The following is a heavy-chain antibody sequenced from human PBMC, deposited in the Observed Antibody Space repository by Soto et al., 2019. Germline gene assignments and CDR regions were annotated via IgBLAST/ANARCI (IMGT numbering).Heavy chain of an antibody. J-gene: IGHJ6*02. V-gene: IGHV3-23*01. Sequence: GGSLRLSCAASGFTFSSYAMSWVRQAPGKGLEWVSAISGSGGSTYYADSVKGRFTISRDNSKNTLYLQMNSLRAEDTAVYYCAKSPYKQQLYYYYGMDVWGQGTTVTVSS. CDR1: GFTFSSYA. CDR3: AKSPYKQQLYYYYGMDV. CDR2: ISGSGGST. D-gene: IGHD6-13*01.